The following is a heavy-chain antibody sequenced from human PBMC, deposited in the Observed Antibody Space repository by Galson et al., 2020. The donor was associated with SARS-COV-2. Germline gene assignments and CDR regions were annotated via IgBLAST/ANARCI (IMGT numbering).Heavy chain of an antibody. CDR2: IYYSGST. CDR1: GGSISSYY. CDR3: ASSHYYDSSGYS. V-gene: IGHV4-59*08. J-gene: IGHJ5*02. Sequence: SETLSLTCTVSGGSISSYYWSWIRQPPGKGLEWIGYIYYSGSTNYNPSLKSRVTISVDTSKNQFSLKLSSVTAADTAVYYCASSHYYDSSGYSWGQGTLVTVSS. D-gene: IGHD3-22*01.